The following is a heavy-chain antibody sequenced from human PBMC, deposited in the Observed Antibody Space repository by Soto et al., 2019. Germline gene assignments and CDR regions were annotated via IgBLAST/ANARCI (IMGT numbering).Heavy chain of an antibody. CDR2: IFYSGTT. CDR3: ARSVDP. J-gene: IGHJ5*02. V-gene: IGHV4-31*03. CDR1: GGTIRRGGYY. Sequence: PSETQSLTCTVSGGTIRRGGYYWSWIRQHPGKGLEWIGYIFYSGTTYYNPSLKSRVTISVDTSKNQFSLKLNSVTAADTAVYYCARSVDPWGQGTLVTVSS.